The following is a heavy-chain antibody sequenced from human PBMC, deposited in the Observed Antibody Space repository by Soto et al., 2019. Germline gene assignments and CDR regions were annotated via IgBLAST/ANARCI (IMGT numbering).Heavy chain of an antibody. V-gene: IGHV3-23*01. CDR1: GFTFGRYG. J-gene: IGHJ3*02. D-gene: IGHD1-26*01. CDR3: AKKSTTSSHSPFDI. CDR2: LSPSGST. Sequence: GGSLRLSCAASGFTFGRYGFSWVRRAPGKGLEWVSTLSPSGSTYYAVSVKGLFTICRDKSKSTLYLQMNSLRAEDTAVYYSAKKSTTSSHSPFDIWPQGTMVTVSS.